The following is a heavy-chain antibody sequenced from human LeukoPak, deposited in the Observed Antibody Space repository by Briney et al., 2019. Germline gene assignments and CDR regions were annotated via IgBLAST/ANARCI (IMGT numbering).Heavy chain of an antibody. Sequence: GRSLRLSCAASGFTFDDYAMHWVRQAPGKGLEWVSGISWNSGSIGYADSVKGRFTISRDNAKNPLYLQMNSLRAEDMALYYCAKGQQWLVRGPFDYWGQGTLVTVSS. J-gene: IGHJ4*02. CDR1: GFTFDDYA. D-gene: IGHD6-19*01. CDR2: ISWNSGSI. CDR3: AKGQQWLVRGPFDY. V-gene: IGHV3-9*03.